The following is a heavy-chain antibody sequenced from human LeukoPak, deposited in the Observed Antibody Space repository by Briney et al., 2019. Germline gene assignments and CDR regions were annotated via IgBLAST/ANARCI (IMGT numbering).Heavy chain of an antibody. CDR3: ARGTRSGSYYALHWSGAEYFQH. D-gene: IGHD1-26*01. CDR2: IYHSGST. CDR1: GGSISSGGHS. J-gene: IGHJ1*01. Sequence: NPSQTLSLTCAVSGGSISSGGHSWSWIRQPPGKGLEWIGYIYHSGSTYYNPSLKSRVTISVDRSKNQFSLKLSSVTAADTAVYYCARGTRSGSYYALHWSGAEYFQHWGQGTLVTVSS. V-gene: IGHV4-30-2*01.